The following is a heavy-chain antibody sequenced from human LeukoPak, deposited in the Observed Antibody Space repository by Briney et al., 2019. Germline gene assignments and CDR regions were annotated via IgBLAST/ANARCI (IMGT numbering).Heavy chain of an antibody. CDR2: ISYDGSNK. J-gene: IGHJ4*02. CDR3: AKGRNSGYHYFDY. D-gene: IGHD5-12*01. Sequence: GGSLRLSCAASGFTFSSYGMHWVRQAPGKRLEWVAVISYDGSNKYYADSVKGRFTISRDNSKNTLYLQMNSLRAEDTAVYYCAKGRNSGYHYFDYWGQGTLVTVSS. V-gene: IGHV3-30*18. CDR1: GFTFSSYG.